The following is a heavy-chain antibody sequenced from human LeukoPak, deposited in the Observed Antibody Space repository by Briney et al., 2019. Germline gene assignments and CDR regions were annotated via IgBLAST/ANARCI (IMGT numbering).Heavy chain of an antibody. V-gene: IGHV3-15*01. CDR3: TTGLNEVITGVLHGDDAFDM. J-gene: IGHJ3*02. D-gene: IGHD3-10*01. CDR2: IKRKSDGGTA. CDR1: GFTFSNTW. Sequence: GGSLRLSCAASGFTFSNTWMIWVRQGPGKGLEWVGRIKRKSDGGTADYATPVQGRFTISRDDSKNILYLQMNSLKTEDSAVYYCTTGLNEVITGVLHGDDAFDMWGQGTVVTVSS.